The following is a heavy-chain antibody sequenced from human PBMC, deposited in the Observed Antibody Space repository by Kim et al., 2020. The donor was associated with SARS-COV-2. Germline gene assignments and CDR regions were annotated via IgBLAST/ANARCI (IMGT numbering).Heavy chain of an antibody. J-gene: IGHJ6*02. CDR1: GGTFNNYA. CDR2: IIPIFGTA. Sequence: SVKVSCKASGGTFNNYAMTWVRPAPGQGLEWMGGIIPIFGTANYAQKFQDRVTITADESTRTAYMELSSLRSEDTAVYYCARGVTVFGVVPQYYYYGLDVWGQGTTVTVSS. V-gene: IGHV1-69*13. D-gene: IGHD3-3*01. CDR3: ARGVTVFGVVPQYYYYGLDV.